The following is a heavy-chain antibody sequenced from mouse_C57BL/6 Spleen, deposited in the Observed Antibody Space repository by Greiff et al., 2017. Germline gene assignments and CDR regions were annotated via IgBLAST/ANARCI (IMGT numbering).Heavy chain of an antibody. D-gene: IGHD1-1*01. V-gene: IGHV1-50*01. Sequence: VQLQQPGAELVKPGASVKLSCKASGYTFTSYWMQWVKQRPGQGLEWIGEIDPSDSYTNYNQKFKGKATLTVDTSSSTAYMQLSSLTSEDSAVYYCARGIYYGSSYGAMDYWGQGTSVTVSS. CDR2: IDPSDSYT. CDR3: ARGIYYGSSYGAMDY. J-gene: IGHJ4*01. CDR1: GYTFTSYW.